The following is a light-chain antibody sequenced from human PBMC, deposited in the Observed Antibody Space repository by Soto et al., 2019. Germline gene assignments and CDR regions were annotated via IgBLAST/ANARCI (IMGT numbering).Light chain of an antibody. Sequence: QSALTQPASVSGSPGQSITISCTGTSSNVGSSNFVSWYQQHPGKAPKLMIYEGTKRPSGVSNRFSGSKSGNTASLTISGLQAEDEADYYCCSYAGGHVLFGGGTKLTVL. J-gene: IGLJ2*01. CDR3: CSYAGGHVL. V-gene: IGLV2-23*01. CDR1: SSNVGSSNF. CDR2: EGT.